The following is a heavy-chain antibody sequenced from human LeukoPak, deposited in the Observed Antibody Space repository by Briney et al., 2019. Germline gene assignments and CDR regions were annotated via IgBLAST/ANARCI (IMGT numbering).Heavy chain of an antibody. CDR3: ARDAPYSSSSGRGWFDP. CDR1: GFTFSTYS. Sequence: GGSLRLSCVASGFTFSTYSMNWVRHAPGKGLEWVSFISGSTSYIFYAESVKGRFTISRHNANNSLYLQMNSLRAEDTAVYYCARDAPYSSSSGRGWFDPGGQGTLVTVSS. J-gene: IGHJ5*02. V-gene: IGHV3-21*06. D-gene: IGHD6-6*01. CDR2: ISGSTSYI.